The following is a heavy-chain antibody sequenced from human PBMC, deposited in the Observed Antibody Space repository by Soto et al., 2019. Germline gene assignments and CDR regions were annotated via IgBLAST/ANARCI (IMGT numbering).Heavy chain of an antibody. CDR3: ARGSSSWWFDY. V-gene: IGHV4-59*08. Sequence: QVQLQESGPGLVKPSETLSLTCTVSGGSISSSYWSWIRQTPGKGLEWIGNIYHSGSTDYNPSLKSRVTISVDTSKNQFSLKLSSVTATDTAVYYCARGSSSWWFDYWGQGTLVTVSS. J-gene: IGHJ4*02. CDR2: IYHSGST. CDR1: GGSISSSY. D-gene: IGHD6-13*01.